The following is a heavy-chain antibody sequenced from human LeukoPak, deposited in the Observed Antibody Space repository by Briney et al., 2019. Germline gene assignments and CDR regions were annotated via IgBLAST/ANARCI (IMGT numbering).Heavy chain of an antibody. Sequence: PGGSLRLSCVASGLSLGNSAMTWVRQAPGKGLEWVAVISHDGSNQYYADSVKGRFTSSRDNSENTVYLHMNSLRAEDTAVYYCARDSGPCFDYWGQGTLVTVSS. CDR3: ARDSGPCFDY. CDR1: GLSLGNSA. CDR2: ISHDGSNQ. D-gene: IGHD5-12*01. V-gene: IGHV3-30-3*01. J-gene: IGHJ4*02.